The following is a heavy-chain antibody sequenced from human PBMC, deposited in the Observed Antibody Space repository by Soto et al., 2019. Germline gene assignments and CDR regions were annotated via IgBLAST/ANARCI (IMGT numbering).Heavy chain of an antibody. CDR2: IYYSGRT. CDR3: ARQRTTVVTQAYFDH. Sequence: PSETLSLTCIVSGESISSSSYYWGWIRQPPGKGLEWIGSIYYSGRTYYNPSFKSRVTISIDTSKNQFSLKLSSVTATDTAVYYCARQRTTVVTQAYFDHWGQGALVTSPQ. D-gene: IGHD2-21*02. CDR1: GESISSSSYY. J-gene: IGHJ4*02. V-gene: IGHV4-39*01.